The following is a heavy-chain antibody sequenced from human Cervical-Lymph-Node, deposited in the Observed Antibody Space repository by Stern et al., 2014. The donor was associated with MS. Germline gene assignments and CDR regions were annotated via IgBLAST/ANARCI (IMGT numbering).Heavy chain of an antibody. CDR3: ARGELKEGLVRGMDV. Sequence: VQLVQSGAAVKKPGSSVNVSCKASGGTFSSYAISWVRQAPGQGLEWMGGLIPIFGTANYAQKFTGRATINADAYTGAAYIEQSSRRSEDTAVYYCARGELKEGLVRGMDVWGQGTTVTVSS. V-gene: IGHV1-69*01. D-gene: IGHD1-26*01. J-gene: IGHJ6*02. CDR1: GGTFSSYA. CDR2: LIPIFGTA.